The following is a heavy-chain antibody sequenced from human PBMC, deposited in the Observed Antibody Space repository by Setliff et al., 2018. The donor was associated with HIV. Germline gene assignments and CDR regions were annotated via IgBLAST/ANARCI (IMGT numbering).Heavy chain of an antibody. CDR1: GFSVSSHA. Sequence: GGSLRLSCAANGFSVSSHAMSWVRQAPGKGREWVSGIGGSGGSTYYADSVKGRFTMSRDYSENTIYLQMSSLRAEDSAVYYCATSASWDRRGWLHWGQGTLVTVSS. J-gene: IGHJ4*02. V-gene: IGHV3-23*01. CDR3: ATSASWDRRGWLH. D-gene: IGHD6-19*01. CDR2: IGGSGGST.